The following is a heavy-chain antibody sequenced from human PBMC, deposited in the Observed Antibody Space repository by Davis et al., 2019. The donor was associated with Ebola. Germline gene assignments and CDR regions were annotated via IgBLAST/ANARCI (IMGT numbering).Heavy chain of an antibody. CDR1: GPSVSSSISF. CDR3: ARDRRQSYGAGVIDEYYGMDV. CDR2: VFYTGTT. J-gene: IGHJ6*02. Sequence: PSETLSLTCHVSGPSVSSSISFWSWLRQSPGTGLEWLGYVFYTGTTKSNLSLKRLATMSVDTSKNQFSLKLSSVTAADTAVYYCARDRRQSYGAGVIDEYYGMDVWGQGTTVTVS. D-gene: IGHD3-10*01. V-gene: IGHV4-61*01.